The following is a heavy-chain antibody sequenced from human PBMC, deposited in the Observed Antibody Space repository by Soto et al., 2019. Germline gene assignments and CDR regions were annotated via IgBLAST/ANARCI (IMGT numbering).Heavy chain of an antibody. V-gene: IGHV1-3*01. Sequence: QVQLEQSGAEVKKPGASVKVSCKASGYTFSSYALHWVRQAPGQRLEWMGWINAANGNVKYSQKFQGRVTITRDTSASTAYMGLSSLRSEDTAVYYCARAVGQFDPWGQGTLVTVSS. D-gene: IGHD6-19*01. CDR3: ARAVGQFDP. CDR1: GYTFSSYA. CDR2: INAANGNV. J-gene: IGHJ5*02.